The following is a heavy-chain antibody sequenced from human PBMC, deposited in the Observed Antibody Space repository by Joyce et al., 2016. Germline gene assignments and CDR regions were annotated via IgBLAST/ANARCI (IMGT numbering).Heavy chain of an antibody. V-gene: IGHV3-72*01. J-gene: IGHJ4*02. CDR2: SKNKPDGYIT. CDR3: ATEGASSGPDFDR. D-gene: IGHD3-22*01. CDR1: GLRFSQFY. Sequence: EVRLVESGGGLVQPGGSLRLSCEVSGLRFSQFYINWVRQAPGKGLEWVCRSKNKPDGYITEYAASVKCRFTISRDDSKSSLYLQMNSLRSEDTAFYYCATEGASSGPDFDRWGQGTLVTVSS.